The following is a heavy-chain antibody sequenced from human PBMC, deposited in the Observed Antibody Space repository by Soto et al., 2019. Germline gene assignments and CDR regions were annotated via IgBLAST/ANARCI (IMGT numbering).Heavy chain of an antibody. Sequence: QVQLQQWGGGLLKPSETLSLTCAVYGGSFSGYYWSWIRQPPGKGLEWIGEINHSGSTNYNPSLKSRVTISVDTSKNQFSLKLSSVTAADTAVYYCARESIAWGVEQLVRVDWFDPWGQGTLVTVSS. CDR3: ARESIAWGVEQLVRVDWFDP. V-gene: IGHV4-34*01. CDR2: INHSGST. D-gene: IGHD6-13*01. CDR1: GGSFSGYY. J-gene: IGHJ5*02.